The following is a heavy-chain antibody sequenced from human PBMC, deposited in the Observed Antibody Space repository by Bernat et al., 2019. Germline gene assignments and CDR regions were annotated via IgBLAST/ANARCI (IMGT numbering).Heavy chain of an antibody. V-gene: IGHV3-72*01. CDR3: GIVRPNGRGDLDV. CDR2: SRNKANSYTT. J-gene: IGHJ6*02. CDR1: GLILSDQY. Sequence: EVQLVESGGGLVQPGGSLRLSCVVSGLILSDQYMDWVRQAPGKGLEWVVHSRNKANSYTTEYAACVQGRFTISRDDSKKSLYLQMNSLKTEDTAVYYCGIVRPNGRGDLDVWGQGTTVIVSS. D-gene: IGHD2-21*01.